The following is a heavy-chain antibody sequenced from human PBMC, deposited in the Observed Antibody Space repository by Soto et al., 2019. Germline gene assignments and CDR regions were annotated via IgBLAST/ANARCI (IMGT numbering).Heavy chain of an antibody. CDR2: LSGSAVTT. CDR1: GFTFSTYP. D-gene: IGHD5-12*01. CDR3: ARSRDGYKSVDY. Sequence: EVQLLESGGGLVQPGGSLRLSCAASGFTFSTYPMTWVRQAPGKGLEWVSTLSGSAVTTYYAGSVKGRFTISRDNPKNTLYLQMSSLRAEDTAVYYCARSRDGYKSVDYWGQGTLVTVSS. V-gene: IGHV3-23*01. J-gene: IGHJ4*02.